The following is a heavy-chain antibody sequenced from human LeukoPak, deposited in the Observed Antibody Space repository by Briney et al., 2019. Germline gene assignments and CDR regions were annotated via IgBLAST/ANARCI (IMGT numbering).Heavy chain of an antibody. Sequence: GGSLRLSCAASGFTFSDYYTSWIRQPPEKGLEWVSYISSSGSTIYYADSVKGRFTISRDNAKNSLYLQMNSLRAEDTAVYYCARGGTSMGATKRGGFDYWGQGTLVTVSS. CDR3: ARGGTSMGATKRGGFDY. CDR1: GFTFSDYY. CDR2: ISSSGSTI. J-gene: IGHJ4*02. D-gene: IGHD1-26*01. V-gene: IGHV3-11*01.